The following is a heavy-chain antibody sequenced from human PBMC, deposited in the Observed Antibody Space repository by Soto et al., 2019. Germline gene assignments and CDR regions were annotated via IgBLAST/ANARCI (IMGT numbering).Heavy chain of an antibody. CDR2: ISAYNGNT. J-gene: IGHJ5*02. D-gene: IGHD3-22*01. V-gene: IGHV1-18*01. Sequence: GASVKVSCKASGGTFTSYGISWVRQAPGQGLEWMGWISAYNGNTNYAQKLQGRVTMTTDTSTSTAYMELRSLRSDDTAVYYCARVKGSGYHNWFDPWGQGTLVTVSS. CDR3: ARVKGSGYHNWFDP. CDR1: GGTFTSYG.